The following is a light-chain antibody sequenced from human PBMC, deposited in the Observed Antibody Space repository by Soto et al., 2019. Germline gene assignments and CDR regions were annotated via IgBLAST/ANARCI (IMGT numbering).Light chain of an antibody. CDR1: SNDIGGYNY. CDR3: QSYDPTLRTSL. Sequence: QSALTQPASVSGSPGQSITISCTGTSNDIGGYNYVSWYQQHPGEAPKLIIYEVSNRPSGVSNRFSGSKSDNTASLTITGLQADDEADYYCQSYDPTLRTSLFGGGTQLTVL. CDR2: EVS. V-gene: IGLV2-14*01. J-gene: IGLJ2*01.